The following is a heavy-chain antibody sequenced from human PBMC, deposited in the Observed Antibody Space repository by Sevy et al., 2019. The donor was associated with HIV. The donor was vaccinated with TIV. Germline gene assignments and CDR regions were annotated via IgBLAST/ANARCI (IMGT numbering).Heavy chain of an antibody. CDR1: GFTFSSYG. CDR2: IRYDGSNK. Sequence: GGSLRLSCAASGFTFSSYGMHWVRQAPGKGLEWVAFIRYDGSNKYYADSVKGRFTISRDNSKNTLYLQMNSLRAEDTAVYYCAKEVESSSWYGGGAFDIWGQGTMVTVSS. V-gene: IGHV3-30*02. CDR3: AKEVESSSWYGGGAFDI. D-gene: IGHD6-13*01. J-gene: IGHJ3*02.